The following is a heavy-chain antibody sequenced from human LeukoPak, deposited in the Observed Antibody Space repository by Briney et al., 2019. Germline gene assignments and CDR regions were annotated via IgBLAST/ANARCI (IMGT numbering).Heavy chain of an antibody. CDR1: GYSFTSYW. CDR2: IDPSNSET. CDR3: ARQTAMGRSGDY. J-gene: IGHJ4*02. V-gene: IGHV5-51*01. Sequence: GESLKISCKASGYSFTSYWIGWVRQMPGKGLEWMGIIDPSNSETRYTPSFQGQVTISVDKSLTTADLQWNSLKASDTAMYYCARQTAMGRSGDYWGQGTLVTVSS. D-gene: IGHD5-18*01.